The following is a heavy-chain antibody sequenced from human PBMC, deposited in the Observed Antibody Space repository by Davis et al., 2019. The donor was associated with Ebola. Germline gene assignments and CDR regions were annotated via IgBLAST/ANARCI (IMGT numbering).Heavy chain of an antibody. CDR2: IYYSDIT. Sequence: MPGGSLRLSCTVSGGSISSYYWSWIRQPPGKGLEWIGYIYYSDITKYNPSLKSRVTISVDTSKNQFSLKLISVTAADTAVYYCARGLMVRGVIFYYGMDVWGQGTTVTVSS. CDR1: GGSISSYY. V-gene: IGHV4-59*01. D-gene: IGHD3-10*01. CDR3: ARGLMVRGVIFYYGMDV. J-gene: IGHJ6*02.